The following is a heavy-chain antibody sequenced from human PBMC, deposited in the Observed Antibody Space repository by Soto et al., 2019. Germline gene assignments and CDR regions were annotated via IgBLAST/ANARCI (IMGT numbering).Heavy chain of an antibody. CDR1: GGSISSYY. D-gene: IGHD3-10*01. Sequence: PSGTLSLTCTVSGGSISSYYWSWIRQPPGKGLEWIGYIYYSGSTNYNPSLKSRVTISVDTSKNQFSLKLSSVTAADTAVYYCARRRGHFDYWGQGTLVTVS. CDR3: ARRRGHFDY. CDR2: IYYSGST. J-gene: IGHJ4*02. V-gene: IGHV4-59*08.